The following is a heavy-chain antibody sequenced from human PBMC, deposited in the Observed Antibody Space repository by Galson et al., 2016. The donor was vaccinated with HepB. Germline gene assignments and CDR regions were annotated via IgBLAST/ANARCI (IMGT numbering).Heavy chain of an antibody. D-gene: IGHD2-21*02. CDR1: GFTFSSYA. CDR3: AKRRGAGGDFEF. CDR2: ISASGVGT. V-gene: IGHV3-23*01. Sequence: SLRLSCAASGFTFSSYAMGWVRQAPGKGLEWVAAISASGVGTNYADSVTGRFTISRDSSQNIMYLQMNSLRAEDTAIFYCAKRRGAGGDFEFWGPGTQVTVSS. J-gene: IGHJ4*02.